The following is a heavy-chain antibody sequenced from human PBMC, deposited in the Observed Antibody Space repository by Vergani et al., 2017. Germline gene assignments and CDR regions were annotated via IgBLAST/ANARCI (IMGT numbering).Heavy chain of an antibody. CDR1: GGSFSSYY. D-gene: IGHD2-2*01. J-gene: IGHJ6*02. CDR3: ARQEVVPAAISYYYGMDV. Sequence: QVQLQQWGAGLLKPSETLSLTCAVYGGSFSSYYWSWIRQPPGKGLEWIGYIYYSGSTNYHPSLKSRVTISVDTSKNQFSLKMSAVTAADTAVYYFARQEVVPAAISYYYGMDVWGQGTTVTVSS. V-gene: IGHV4-59*08. CDR2: IYYSGST.